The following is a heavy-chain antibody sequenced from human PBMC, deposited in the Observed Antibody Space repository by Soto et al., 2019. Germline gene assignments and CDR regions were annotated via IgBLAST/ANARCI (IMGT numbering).Heavy chain of an antibody. CDR2: ISYDGSNK. Sequence: QVQLVESGGGVVQPGRSLRLSCAASGFTFSSYAMHWVRQAPGKGLEWVAFISYDGSNKYYADSVKGRFTITMDNSKNTLYLQMQSRRAEDTAVYYCARASNGWYYDYWGQGTLVTVSS. V-gene: IGHV3-30-3*01. CDR3: ARASNGWYYDY. CDR1: GFTFSSYA. D-gene: IGHD6-19*01. J-gene: IGHJ4*02.